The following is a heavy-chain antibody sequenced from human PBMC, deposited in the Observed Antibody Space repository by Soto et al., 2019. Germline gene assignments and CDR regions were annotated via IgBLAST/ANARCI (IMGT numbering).Heavy chain of an antibody. V-gene: IGHV3-21*01. CDR2: ISSSSSYI. D-gene: IGHD1-26*01. CDR3: TRDSTTHWEIYFFDY. CDR1: GFTFSSYS. J-gene: IGHJ4*02. Sequence: PGGSLRLSCAASGFTFSSYSMNWVRQAPGKGLEWVSFISSSSSYIYYADSVKGRFTISRDNAKNSLYLQMNSLRTEDTAVYYCTRDSTTHWEIYFFDYWGQGTLVTVSS.